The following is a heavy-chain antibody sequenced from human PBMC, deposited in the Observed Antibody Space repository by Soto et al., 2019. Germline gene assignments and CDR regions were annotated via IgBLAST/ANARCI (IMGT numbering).Heavy chain of an antibody. J-gene: IGHJ5*02. CDR2: ISAYNGNT. CDR3: ARENGDLNWFDP. V-gene: IGHV1-18*04. CDR1: GYTFTSYG. D-gene: IGHD4-17*01. Sequence: QVQLVQSGAEVKKPGASVKASCKASGYTFTSYGISCVRQTPGQALEWVGWISAYNGNTNYAQKLQGRVTITTDTSTSTAYMELRSLRSDDTAVYYCARENGDLNWFDPWGQGTLVTVSS.